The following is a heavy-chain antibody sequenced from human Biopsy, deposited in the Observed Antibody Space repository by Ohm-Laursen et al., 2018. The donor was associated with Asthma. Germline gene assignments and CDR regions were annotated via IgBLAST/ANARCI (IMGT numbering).Heavy chain of an antibody. D-gene: IGHD1-1*01. J-gene: IGHJ3*02. Sequence: SCKASGYTFIHFAIHWVRQAPGKGLEWVALISFDGRYEYYADSVKGRFTISRDNPMKRLYLQMGSLTAEDTAVYYCVRDGTDDAFDIWGQGTVVSVSS. CDR3: VRDGTDDAFDI. CDR2: ISFDGRYE. CDR1: GYTFIHFA. V-gene: IGHV3-30*15.